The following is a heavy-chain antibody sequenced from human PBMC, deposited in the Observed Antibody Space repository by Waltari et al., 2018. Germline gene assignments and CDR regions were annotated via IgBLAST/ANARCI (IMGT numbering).Heavy chain of an antibody. CDR3: AAEGSHPPYMDV. J-gene: IGHJ6*03. Sequence: QVQLVQSGAEVKKPGASVKVSCKVSGYTLTELSMHWVRQAPGKGLEWMGGCDPEDGETIYAQKVEGRVTMTEDTSTDTAYRELSSLRSEDTAVYYGAAEGSHPPYMDVWGQGTTVTVSS. CDR1: GYTLTELS. V-gene: IGHV1-24*01. CDR2: CDPEDGET.